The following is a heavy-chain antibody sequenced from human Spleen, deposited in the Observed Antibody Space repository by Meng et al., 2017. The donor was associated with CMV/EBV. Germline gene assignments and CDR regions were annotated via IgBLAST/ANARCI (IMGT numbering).Heavy chain of an antibody. J-gene: IGHJ4*02. CDR1: GGTISSDNW. Sequence: CAVSGGTISSDNWWRWRRQPPGKGREWIGEIYHSGGTNYNPSLRSRVSISVDKSKSQFSLNLSSVTAADTAVYYCARPTRRGYFDYWGQGTLVTVSS. V-gene: IGHV4-4*02. CDR2: IYHSGGT. D-gene: IGHD1-26*01. CDR3: ARPTRRGYFDY.